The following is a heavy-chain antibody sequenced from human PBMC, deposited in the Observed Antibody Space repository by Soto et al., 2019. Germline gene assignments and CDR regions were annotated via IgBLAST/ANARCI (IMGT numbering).Heavy chain of an antibody. Sequence: EVQLVESGGGLVKPGGSPRLSCAASGFTFSDYSMLWVRQAPGKGLEWLAFIGNSNNPTFYADSVRGRFTISRDNPKNSVYLQMNSLREEDTAVYFCAREEGYCNGGPFYRGAFDFWRQGTIVTVSS. D-gene: IGHD2-15*01. CDR2: IGNSNNPT. J-gene: IGHJ3*01. V-gene: IGHV3-21*02. CDR3: AREEGYCNGGPFYRGAFDF. CDR1: GFTFSDYS.